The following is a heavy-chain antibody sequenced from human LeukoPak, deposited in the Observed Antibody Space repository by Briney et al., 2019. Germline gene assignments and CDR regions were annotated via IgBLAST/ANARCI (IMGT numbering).Heavy chain of an antibody. CDR2: IYSDGST. V-gene: IGHV3-66*02. J-gene: IGHJ6*02. Sequence: PGGSLRLSCAASGFTVSNNYMSWVRQAPGKGLEWVSIIYSDGSTFYADSVKGRFTISRDNSKNTLYLQMNSLRAEDTAVYYCARVGGQDIVVVPAVYYYYGMDVWGQGTTVTVSS. CDR1: GFTVSNNY. D-gene: IGHD2-2*01. CDR3: ARVGGQDIVVVPAVYYYYGMDV.